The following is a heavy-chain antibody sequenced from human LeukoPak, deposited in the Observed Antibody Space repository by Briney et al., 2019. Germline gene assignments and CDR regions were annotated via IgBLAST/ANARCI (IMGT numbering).Heavy chain of an antibody. J-gene: IGHJ4*02. V-gene: IGHV3-43*02. CDR2: ISGDGVST. CDR1: GLSPGDFA. CDR3: ARESGKFDY. Sequence: GGSLRLSCVLSGLSPGDFAMHWVRQAAGKGLEWVSLISGDGVSTFYADSVKGRFSISRDNSKNSLSLEMNSLRTEDTAMYYCARESGKFDYWGQGTLVAVSS.